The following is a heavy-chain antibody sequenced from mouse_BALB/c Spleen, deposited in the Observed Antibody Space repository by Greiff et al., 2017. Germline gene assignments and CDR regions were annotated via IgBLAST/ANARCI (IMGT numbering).Heavy chain of an antibody. V-gene: IGHV3-8*02. CDR2: ISYSGST. CDR1: GDSITSGY. Sequence: EVKLMESGPSLVKPSQTLSLTCSVTGDSITSGYWNWIRKFPGNKLEYMGYISYSGSTYYNPSLKSRISITRDTSKNQYYLQLNSVTTEDTATYYCARYSNYRYDRAYFDYWGQGTTLTVSS. J-gene: IGHJ2*01. D-gene: IGHD2-14*01. CDR3: ARYSNYRYDRAYFDY.